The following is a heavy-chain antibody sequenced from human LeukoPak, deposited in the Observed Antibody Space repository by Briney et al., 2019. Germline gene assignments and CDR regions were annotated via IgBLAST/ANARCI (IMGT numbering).Heavy chain of an antibody. Sequence: SETLSLTCTVSGASISSYFWTWIRQSPGKGLEWIGYISNIGSTNYNPSLKSRVTISGDTSKNQFSLKLSSVTAADTAVYYCTRDRSALDTWGQGTMVTVSS. CDR2: ISNIGST. J-gene: IGHJ3*02. CDR3: TRDRSALDT. CDR1: GASISSYF. V-gene: IGHV4-59*01.